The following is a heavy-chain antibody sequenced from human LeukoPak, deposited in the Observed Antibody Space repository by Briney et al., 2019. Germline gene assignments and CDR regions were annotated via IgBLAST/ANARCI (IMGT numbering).Heavy chain of an antibody. J-gene: IGHJ4*02. CDR3: ARDGWYSGYDFDY. CDR1: RFTFSSYN. V-gene: IGHV3-48*04. CDR2: ISTRSSTM. D-gene: IGHD5-12*01. Sequence: GGSLRLSCAASRFTFSSYNMNWVRQAPGKGLEWVSYISTRSSTMYYADSVKDRFTISRDNAKNSLYLQMNSLRAEDTAVYYCARDGWYSGYDFDYWGQGTLVTVSS.